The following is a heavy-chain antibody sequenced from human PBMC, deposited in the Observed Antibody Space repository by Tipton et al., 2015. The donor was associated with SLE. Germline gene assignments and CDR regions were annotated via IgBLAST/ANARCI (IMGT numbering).Heavy chain of an antibody. CDR1: GFTFSSYG. D-gene: IGHD2-2*01. CDR3: AKGYVVVPAAIYYFDY. J-gene: IGHJ4*02. Sequence: GSLRLSCAASGFTFSSYGMHWVRQAPGKGLEWVAFIRYDGSNKYYADSVKGRFTISRDNSKNTLYLQMNSLRAEDTAVYYCAKGYVVVPAAIYYFDYWGQGTLVTVSS. CDR2: IRYDGSNK. V-gene: IGHV3-30*02.